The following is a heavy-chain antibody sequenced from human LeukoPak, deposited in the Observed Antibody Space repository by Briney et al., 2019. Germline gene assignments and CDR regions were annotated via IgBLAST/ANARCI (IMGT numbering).Heavy chain of an antibody. Sequence: GASVKVSCKASRYTFTSYDINWVRQATGQGLEWMGWMNPNSGNTGYAQKFQGRVTMTRNTSISTAYMELSSLRSEDTAVYYCARRASIAARASGSIDPWGQGTLVTVSS. CDR3: ARRASIAARASGSIDP. V-gene: IGHV1-8*01. J-gene: IGHJ5*02. D-gene: IGHD6-6*01. CDR1: RYTFTSYD. CDR2: MNPNSGNT.